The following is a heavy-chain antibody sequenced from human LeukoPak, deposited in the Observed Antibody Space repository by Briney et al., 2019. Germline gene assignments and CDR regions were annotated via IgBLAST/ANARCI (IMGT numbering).Heavy chain of an antibody. CDR3: ARQYCSGGSCHSGFDI. CDR2: ISYDGSNK. CDR1: GFTFSSHG. D-gene: IGHD2-15*01. J-gene: IGHJ3*02. Sequence: GGSLRLSCAASGFTFSSHGMHWVRQAPGKGLEWVAVISYDGSNKYYADSVKGRFTISRDNSKNTLNLQMNSLRAEDTAVYYCARQYCSGGSCHSGFDIWGQGTLVTVSS. V-gene: IGHV3-30*03.